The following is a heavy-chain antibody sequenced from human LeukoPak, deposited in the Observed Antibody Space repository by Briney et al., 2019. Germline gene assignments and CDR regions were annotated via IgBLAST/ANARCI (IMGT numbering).Heavy chain of an antibody. Sequence: GASVTVSFKASGYTFTNYGISWVRQAPGQGLEGMGLISAYNGNTNYAQKLHDRVTITTDTSTSTAYIELKELPSDDTAGHICPRLEVAATVGWFAPWGQGTLVTVSS. V-gene: IGHV1-18*01. CDR3: PRLEVAATVGWFAP. CDR2: ISAYNGNT. J-gene: IGHJ5*02. D-gene: IGHD2-15*01. CDR1: GYTFTNYG.